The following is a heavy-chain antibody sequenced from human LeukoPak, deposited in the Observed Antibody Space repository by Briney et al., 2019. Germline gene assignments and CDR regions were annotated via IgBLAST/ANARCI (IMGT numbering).Heavy chain of an antibody. V-gene: IGHV3-23*01. J-gene: IGHJ4*02. Sequence: GGSLRLSCAASAFTFSTYAMSWVRQAPGQGLEWVSTISGGGGHKYYADSVKGRFTISRDNSKNTLFLQMTSLRADDTAVYYCAKHPTGWYLGYFDYWGQGTLVTVSS. CDR3: AKHPTGWYLGYFDY. CDR2: ISGGGGHK. CDR1: AFTFSTYA. D-gene: IGHD6-19*01.